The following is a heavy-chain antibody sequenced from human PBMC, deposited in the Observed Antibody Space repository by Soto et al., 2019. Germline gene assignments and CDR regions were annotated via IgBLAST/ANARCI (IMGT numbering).Heavy chain of an antibody. CDR2: IIPTFGTT. V-gene: IGHV1-69*01. Sequence: QVQLVQSGAEVKKPGSSVKVSRKAPGGNFSSNGIRWVRQAPGQGLELMGGIIPTFGTTNYAHKFRGRVTITADESTGTAYMELSSLRSDDTAVYYCAGASDSTWYNWLDPWGQGTLVTVSS. CDR3: AGASDSTWYNWLDP. D-gene: IGHD5-18*01. CDR1: GGNFSSNG. J-gene: IGHJ5*02.